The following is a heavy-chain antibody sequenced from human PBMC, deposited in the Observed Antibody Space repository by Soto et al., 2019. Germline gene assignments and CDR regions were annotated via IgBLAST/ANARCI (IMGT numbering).Heavy chain of an antibody. CDR1: GFTFSTYW. CDR2: IKEDGSEK. J-gene: IGHJ4*02. CDR3: ARDKVVGPTTLDY. Sequence: EVQLVESGGGLVQPGGSLRLSCVVSGFTFSTYWMSWVRQAPGKGLEWVANIKEDGSEKYYLDSVKGPFTIDRDNGKNSLYLQMNSLRAEDTAVYYCARDKVVGPTTLDYWGQGTLVTVSS. D-gene: IGHD1-26*01. V-gene: IGHV3-7*03.